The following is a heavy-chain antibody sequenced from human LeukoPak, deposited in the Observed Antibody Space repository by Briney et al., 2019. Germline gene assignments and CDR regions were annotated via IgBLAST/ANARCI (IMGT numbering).Heavy chain of an antibody. D-gene: IGHD6-19*01. CDR3: ARGAVAGTGLDY. J-gene: IGHJ4*02. Sequence: GGSLRLSCAASGFTFSNDWMSWVRQAPGKGLEWVASLKQDGSAKYYVDSVKGRFTISRDNAKNSLYLQMNSLRAEDTAVYYCARGAVAGTGLDYWGQGTLVTVSS. CDR2: LKQDGSAK. CDR1: GFTFSNDW. V-gene: IGHV3-7*01.